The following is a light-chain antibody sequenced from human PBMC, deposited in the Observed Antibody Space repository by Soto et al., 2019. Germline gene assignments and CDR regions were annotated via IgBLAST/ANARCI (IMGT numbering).Light chain of an antibody. CDR2: GAT. CDR3: QQYVNSPQP. Sequence: EIVLTQSPGTLSLSPGESATLSCRASQSVNSNYVAWYQQRPGQTPRLLICGATHMATGTPDRFPGSGSGADVTLTMNRLDPEYFAVYFCQQYVNSPQPFGRGTKVEIK. J-gene: IGKJ1*01. CDR1: QSVNSNY. V-gene: IGKV3-20*01.